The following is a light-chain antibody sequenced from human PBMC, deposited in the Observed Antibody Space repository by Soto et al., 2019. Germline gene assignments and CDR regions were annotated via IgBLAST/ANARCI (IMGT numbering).Light chain of an antibody. J-gene: IGLJ1*01. V-gene: IGLV2-14*01. CDR2: VVS. CDR1: SSDVGGFNY. CDR3: SSYTSSDTPYV. Sequence: QSALTQPASVSGPPGQSITISCTGASSDVGGFNYVSWYQQHPDKAPKLIIYVVSNRPSGVSNRFSGSKSGNTASLTISGLQAEDEADYYCSSYTSSDTPYVFGTGTKLTVL.